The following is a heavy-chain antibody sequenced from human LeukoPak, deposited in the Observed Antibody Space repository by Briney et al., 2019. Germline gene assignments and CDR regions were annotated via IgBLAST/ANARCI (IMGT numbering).Heavy chain of an antibody. CDR1: GGSISSSRYY. CDR3: ARQGDLGDDY. CDR2: IYYSGST. Sequence: SETLSLTCAVSGGSISSSRYYWGWIRQPPGKGLEWIGSIYYSGSTYYNPSLKSRVTISVDTSKNQFSLKLGSVTAADTAVYYCARQGDLGDDYWGQGTLVTVSS. J-gene: IGHJ4*02. V-gene: IGHV4-39*01. D-gene: IGHD3-16*01.